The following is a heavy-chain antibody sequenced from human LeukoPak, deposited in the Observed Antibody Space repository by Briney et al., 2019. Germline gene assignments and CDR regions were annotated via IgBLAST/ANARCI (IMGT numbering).Heavy chain of an antibody. Sequence: PSETLSLTCTVSGASISSNRYYWGWIGQPPGKGLEWIGSIYYSENTYYNPSLESRVTISIDTSKNQFSLNLTSVTAADTAVYYCARHSVSEDWFDPWGQGTLVTFSS. D-gene: IGHD2-15*01. CDR3: ARHSVSEDWFDP. J-gene: IGHJ5*02. CDR1: GASISSNRYY. CDR2: IYYSENT. V-gene: IGHV4-39*01.